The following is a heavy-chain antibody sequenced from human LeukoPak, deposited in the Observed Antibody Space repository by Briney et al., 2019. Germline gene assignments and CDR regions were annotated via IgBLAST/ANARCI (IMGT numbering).Heavy chain of an antibody. CDR3: AKRGGFDSSGYYQPPEDY. V-gene: IGHV3-23*01. Sequence: PGGSLRLSCVTSGFTFSNFAISWVRRAPGKGLEWVSAISGSGLSTYYAVSVKGRFTISRDNSKNTVYLQMNGLSAEDPAIYYCAKRGGFDSSGYYQPPEDYWGQGTLVTVSS. CDR1: GFTFSNFA. CDR2: ISGSGLST. J-gene: IGHJ4*02. D-gene: IGHD3-22*01.